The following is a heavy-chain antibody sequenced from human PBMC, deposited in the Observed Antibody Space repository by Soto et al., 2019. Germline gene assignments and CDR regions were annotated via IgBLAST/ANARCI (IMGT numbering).Heavy chain of an antibody. J-gene: IGHJ6*03. V-gene: IGHV5-51*01. CDR3: ARLYGKVGLGDYSNPYYYYMDV. CDR2: IYPGDSDT. CDR1: GYSFTSYW. Sequence: GESLKISCKGSGYSFTSYWIGWVRQMPGKGLEWMGIIYPGDSDTRHSPSFQGQVTISADKSISTAYLQWSSLKASDTAMYYCARLYGKVGLGDYSNPYYYYMDVWGKGTTVTVSS. D-gene: IGHD4-4*01.